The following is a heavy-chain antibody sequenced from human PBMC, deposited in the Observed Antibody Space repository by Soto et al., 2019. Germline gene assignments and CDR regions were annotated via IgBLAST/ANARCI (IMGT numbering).Heavy chain of an antibody. V-gene: IGHV4-4*02. Sequence: ETLSLTCAVSGGSISSSNWWSWVRQPPGKGLEWIGEIYHSGSTNYNPSLKSRVTISVDKSKNQFSLKLSSVTAADTAVYYCARSSSSSDFLDYYYYGMDVWGQGTTVTVSS. CDR1: GGSISSSNW. D-gene: IGHD6-6*01. CDR2: IYHSGST. J-gene: IGHJ6*02. CDR3: ARSSSSSDFLDYYYYGMDV.